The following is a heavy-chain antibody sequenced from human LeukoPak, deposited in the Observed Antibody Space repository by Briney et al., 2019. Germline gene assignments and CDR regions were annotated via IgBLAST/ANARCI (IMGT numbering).Heavy chain of an antibody. V-gene: IGHV4-31*03. Sequence: SQTLSLTCTVSGGSISSGGYYWSWIRQHPRKGLEWIGYIYYSGSTYYNPSLKSRVTISVDTSKNQFSLKLSSVTAADTAVYYCAREVVPAAILDYWGQGTLVTVSS. J-gene: IGHJ4*02. D-gene: IGHD2-2*01. CDR3: AREVVPAAILDY. CDR2: IYYSGST. CDR1: GGSISSGGYY.